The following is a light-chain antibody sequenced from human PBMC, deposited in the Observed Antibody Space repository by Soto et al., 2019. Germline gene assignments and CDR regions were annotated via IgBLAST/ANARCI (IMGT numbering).Light chain of an antibody. CDR2: AAS. J-gene: IGKJ1*01. Sequence: DIEMTQSPSSLSASVGDRVIITCRASQGISNYLAWYQQRPGKVPKLLIYAASTLQSGVPSRFSGSGSGTDFTLTISSLQPEDVASYYCQKYDGAPWTFGQGTEVEIK. CDR3: QKYDGAPWT. V-gene: IGKV1-27*01. CDR1: QGISNY.